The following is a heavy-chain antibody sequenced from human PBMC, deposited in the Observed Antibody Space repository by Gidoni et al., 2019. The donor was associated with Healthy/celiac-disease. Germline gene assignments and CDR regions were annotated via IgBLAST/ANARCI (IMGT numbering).Heavy chain of an antibody. V-gene: IGHV4-39*01. CDR1: GGAISSSSYY. CDR2: IYYSGST. Sequence: QLQLQESGPGLVKPSETLSLTCTGSGGAISSSSYYGGRSRQPPGKGLEWIGSIYYSGSTYYNPSLTSRVPISVDTSKTPFSLTLSSVTAADTAVYYCAQRSILGIWFGELLSGEDYYGMDVWGQGTTVTVSS. CDR3: AQRSILGIWFGELLSGEDYYGMDV. D-gene: IGHD3-10*01. J-gene: IGHJ6*02.